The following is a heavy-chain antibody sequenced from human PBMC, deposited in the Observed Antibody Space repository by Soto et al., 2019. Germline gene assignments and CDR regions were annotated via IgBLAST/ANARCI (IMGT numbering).Heavy chain of an antibody. J-gene: IGHJ4*02. Sequence: QVQLQESGPGLVKPSETLSLTCTVSGGSISGYYWSWIRQPPGKGLEWIGYVYYSGSTNYNPSLKSRVNISVDTSKNQVSLELNSVTAADTAVYYCARGRQWLDDWGQGTLVTVSS. CDR2: VYYSGST. CDR3: ARGRQWLDD. V-gene: IGHV4-59*01. D-gene: IGHD6-19*01. CDR1: GGSISGYY.